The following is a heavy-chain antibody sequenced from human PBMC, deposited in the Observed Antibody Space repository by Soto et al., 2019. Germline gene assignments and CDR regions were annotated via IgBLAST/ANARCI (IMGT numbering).Heavy chain of an antibody. CDR2: ISSSSSYI. J-gene: IGHJ6*02. V-gene: IGHV3-21*01. CDR3: ARYSDFGYGMDV. D-gene: IGHD2-15*01. CDR1: GFTFSSYS. Sequence: GGSLRLSCAASGFTFSSYSMNWVRQAPGKGLEWVSSISSSSSYIYYADSVKGRFTISRDNAKNSLFLQMNSLRDEDTAMYYCARYSDFGYGMDVWSQGTT.